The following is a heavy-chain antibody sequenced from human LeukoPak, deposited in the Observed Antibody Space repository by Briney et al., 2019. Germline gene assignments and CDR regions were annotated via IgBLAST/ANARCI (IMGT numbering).Heavy chain of an antibody. J-gene: IGHJ4*02. D-gene: IGHD6-6*01. Sequence: SETLSLTCTVSGGSISSSSYYWGWIRQPPGKGLEWIGNIYYSGSTYYNPSLESRVTISVDTSKNQFSLKLSSVTAADTAVYYCARATTGLYSSSSFDYWGQGTLVTVSS. CDR1: GGSISSSSYY. CDR3: ARATTGLYSSSSFDY. CDR2: IYYSGST. V-gene: IGHV4-39*07.